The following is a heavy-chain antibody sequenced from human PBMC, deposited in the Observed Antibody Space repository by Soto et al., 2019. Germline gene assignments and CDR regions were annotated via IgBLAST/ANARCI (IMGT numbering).Heavy chain of an antibody. CDR1: GGTFSSYA. CDR3: AREGATYSPCDAGYYYYGMDV. Sequence: SLKVSCKASGGTFSSYAISWVRQAPGQGLEWMGGIIPIFGTANYAQKFQGRVTITADESTSTAYMELSSLRSEDTAVYYCAREGATYSPCDAGYYYYGMDVWGQGTTVTVSS. V-gene: IGHV1-69*13. J-gene: IGHJ6*02. D-gene: IGHD1-26*01. CDR2: IIPIFGTA.